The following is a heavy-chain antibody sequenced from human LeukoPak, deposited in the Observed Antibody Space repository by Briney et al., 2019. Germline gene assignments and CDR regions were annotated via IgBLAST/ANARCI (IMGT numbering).Heavy chain of an antibody. CDR2: IYYSGST. J-gene: IGHJ4*02. CDR1: GGSISSSSYY. V-gene: IGHV4-39*01. D-gene: IGHD6-13*01. Sequence: SETLSLTCTVSGGSISSSSYYWGWIRQPPGKGLEWIGSIYYSGSTYYNPSLKSRVTISVDTSKNQFSLKLSSVTAADTAVYYCARRAIAVAGTTTGEIDYWGQGTLVTVSS. CDR3: ARRAIAVAGTTTGEIDY.